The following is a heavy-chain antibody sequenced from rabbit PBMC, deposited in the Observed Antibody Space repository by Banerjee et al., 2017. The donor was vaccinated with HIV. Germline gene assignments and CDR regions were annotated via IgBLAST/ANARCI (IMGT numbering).Heavy chain of an antibody. CDR2: IYTRDGKI. J-gene: IGHJ3*01. CDR3: ARGDASSGWGFGL. Sequence: QEQLEESGGDLVKPEGSLTLTCTASGFSFSSAYDMCWVRQAPGKGLEWIACIYTRDGKIYYASWAKGRFTISKTSSTTVTLQMTSLTAADTATYFCARGDASSGWGFGLWGQGTLVTVS. CDR1: GFSFSSAYD. V-gene: IGHV1S45*01. D-gene: IGHD4-1*01.